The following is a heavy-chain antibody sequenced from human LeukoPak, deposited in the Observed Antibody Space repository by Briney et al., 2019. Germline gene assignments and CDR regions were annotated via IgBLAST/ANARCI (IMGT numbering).Heavy chain of an antibody. CDR1: GGSISSYY. CDR3: ARGRSNYYGMDV. V-gene: IGHV4-59*01. J-gene: IGHJ6*02. Sequence: KPSETLSLTCTVSGGSISSYYWSWIRQPPGEGLEWIGYIYYNGNTNYSPSLKSRVTMSVDTSKNLFSLKVSSVTAADTAVYYCARGRSNYYGMDVWGQGTTVTVSS. D-gene: IGHD1-26*01. CDR2: IYYNGNT.